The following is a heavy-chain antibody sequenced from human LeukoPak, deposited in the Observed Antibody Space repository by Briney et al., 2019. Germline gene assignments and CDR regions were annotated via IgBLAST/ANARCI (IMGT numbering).Heavy chain of an antibody. CDR2: IYTSGST. D-gene: IGHD2/OR15-2a*01. V-gene: IGHV4-4*07. CDR1: GGSISSYY. Sequence: SETLSLTCTVSGGSISSYYWSWIRQPAGKGLEWIGRIYTSGSTNYNPSLKSRVTMSVDTSKNQFSLKLSSVTAADTAVYYCARGTTMHYYYYMDVWGKGTTVTVSS. J-gene: IGHJ6*03. CDR3: ARGTTMHYYYYMDV.